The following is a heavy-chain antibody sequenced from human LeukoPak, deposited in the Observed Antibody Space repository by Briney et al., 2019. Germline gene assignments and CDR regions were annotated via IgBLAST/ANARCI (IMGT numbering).Heavy chain of an antibody. CDR1: AFTFCRNW. J-gene: IGHJ4*02. V-gene: IGHV3-7*01. D-gene: IGHD3-10*01. Sequence: PGGSLRLSCAASAFTFCRNWLTWVRQAPGKGLEWVANINEDGSEKYYLDSVRGRFTISRDNAKNSLYLQMDSLRAEDTAVYYCARLFVYGSGAEAFDYWGQGTLVTVSS. CDR3: ARLFVYGSGAEAFDY. CDR2: INEDGSEK.